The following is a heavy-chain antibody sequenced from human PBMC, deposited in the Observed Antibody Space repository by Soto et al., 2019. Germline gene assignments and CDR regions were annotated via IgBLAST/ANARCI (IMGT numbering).Heavy chain of an antibody. CDR2: IYHSGST. CDR3: ASFDDSSGAFDY. D-gene: IGHD3-22*01. CDR1: GGSISSGGYS. V-gene: IGHV4-30-2*01. J-gene: IGHJ4*02. Sequence: TLSLTCAVSGGSISSGGYSWSWIRQPPGKGLEWIGYIYHSGSTYYNPSLKSRVTISVDRSKNQFSLKLSSVTAADTAVYYCASFDDSSGAFDYWGQGTLVTVSS.